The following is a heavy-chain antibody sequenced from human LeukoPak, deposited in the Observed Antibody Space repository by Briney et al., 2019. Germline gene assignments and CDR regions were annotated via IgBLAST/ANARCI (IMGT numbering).Heavy chain of an antibody. Sequence: ASVKVSCKASGYSFTGHFMHWVRQAPGQGLEWMAWINPNSGASNCAQKFQGRVSMTRDTSITTVYLEVSGLTSDDTAIYYCAREGYSAYDLGTFDVWGRGTLVTVSS. CDR1: GYSFTGHF. CDR3: AREGYSAYDLGTFDV. V-gene: IGHV1-2*02. J-gene: IGHJ3*01. D-gene: IGHD5-12*01. CDR2: INPNSGAS.